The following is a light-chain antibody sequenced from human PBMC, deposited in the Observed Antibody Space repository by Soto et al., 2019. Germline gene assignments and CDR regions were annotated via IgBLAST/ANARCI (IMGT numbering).Light chain of an antibody. Sequence: EIVLTQSPGTLSLSPGERDTLSCRASQSVSSSNLAWYQQKPGQAPRLLIYGASTRATGIPARFSGSGSGTEFTLTISRLEPEDFAVYYCRQYNNWPRATFGGGTKVDI. CDR1: QSVSSSN. CDR2: GAS. J-gene: IGKJ4*01. V-gene: IGKV3-20*01. CDR3: RQYNNWPRAT.